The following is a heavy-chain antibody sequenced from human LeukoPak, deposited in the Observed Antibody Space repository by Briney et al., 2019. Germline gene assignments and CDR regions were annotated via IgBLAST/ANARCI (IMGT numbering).Heavy chain of an antibody. CDR1: GFTFSSYA. Sequence: GRSLRLSCAASGFTFSSYAMHWVRQAPGKGLEWVAVISYDGSNKYYADSVKGRFTISRDNSKNTLYLQMDSLRAEDTAVYYCAKDLDYDFWSGYPGFDYWGQGTLVTVSS. J-gene: IGHJ4*02. D-gene: IGHD3-3*01. V-gene: IGHV3-30*18. CDR3: AKDLDYDFWSGYPGFDY. CDR2: ISYDGSNK.